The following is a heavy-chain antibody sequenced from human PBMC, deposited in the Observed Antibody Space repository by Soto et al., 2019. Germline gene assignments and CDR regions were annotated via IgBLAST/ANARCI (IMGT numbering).Heavy chain of an antibody. J-gene: IGHJ4*02. CDR2: ISSSSSYT. D-gene: IGHD3-22*01. CDR1: GFTFSDYY. V-gene: IGHV3-11*05. CDR3: ARVEIVVVDHFDY. Sequence: QVQLVESGGGLVKPGGSLRLSCAASGFTFSDYYMSWIRQAPGKGLAWVSYISSSSSYTNYADSVKGRFTISRDNAKNSLYLQMNSLRAEDTAVYYCARVEIVVVDHFDYWGQGTLVTVSS.